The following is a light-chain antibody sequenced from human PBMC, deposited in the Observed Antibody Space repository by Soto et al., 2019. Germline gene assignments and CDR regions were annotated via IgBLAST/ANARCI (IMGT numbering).Light chain of an antibody. CDR1: QTVSSS. Sequence: EIVLTQSPATLSLSPGERATLSCRASQTVSSSLAWYQQKPGQAPRLLIYEVSYRATGIPARFSGRGSSADFTLTISSLEPGDFALYYCQQHINWPLTFGGGTKV. V-gene: IGKV3-11*01. CDR3: QQHINWPLT. J-gene: IGKJ4*01. CDR2: EVS.